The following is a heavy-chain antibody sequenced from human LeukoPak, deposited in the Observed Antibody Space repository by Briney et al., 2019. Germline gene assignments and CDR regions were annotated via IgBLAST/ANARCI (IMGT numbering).Heavy chain of an antibody. J-gene: IGHJ4*02. D-gene: IGHD5-18*01. CDR1: GGSFSGYY. CDR2: INHSGST. Sequence: SETLSLTCAVYGGSFSGYYWSWIRQPPGKGLEWIGEINHSGSTNYNPSLKSRVTISVDTSKNQFSLKLSSVTAADTAVYYCARDSGYSYGYATTPGYYFDYWGQGTLVTVSS. CDR3: ARDSGYSYGYATTPGYYFDY. V-gene: IGHV4-34*01.